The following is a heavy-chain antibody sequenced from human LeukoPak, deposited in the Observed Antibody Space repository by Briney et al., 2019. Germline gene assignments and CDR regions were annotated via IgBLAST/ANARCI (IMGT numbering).Heavy chain of an antibody. V-gene: IGHV4-34*01. J-gene: IGHJ4*02. Sequence: SETLSLTCAVYGGSFSGYYWSWIRQPPGKGLEWIGEINHSGSTNYNPSLKSRVTISVDTSKNQFSLKLSSVTAADTAVYYCAAIVVVAATLERIDYWGQGTPVTVSS. D-gene: IGHD2-15*01. CDR2: INHSGST. CDR3: AAIVVVAATLERIDY. CDR1: GGSFSGYY.